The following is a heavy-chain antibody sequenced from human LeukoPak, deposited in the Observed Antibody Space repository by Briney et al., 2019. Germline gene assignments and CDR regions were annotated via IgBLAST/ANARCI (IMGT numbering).Heavy chain of an antibody. CDR3: ARDGIAGAPTYYFDY. V-gene: IGHV3-64*01. D-gene: IGHD6-19*01. CDR1: GFTFSSYA. J-gene: IGHJ4*02. Sequence: SGGSLRLSCAASGFTFSSYAMHWVRQAPGKGLEYVSAISSNGGSTYYANSVKGRFTISRDNSKNTLYLQVGSLRAEDMAVYYCARDGIAGAPTYYFDYWGQGALVTVSS. CDR2: ISSNGGST.